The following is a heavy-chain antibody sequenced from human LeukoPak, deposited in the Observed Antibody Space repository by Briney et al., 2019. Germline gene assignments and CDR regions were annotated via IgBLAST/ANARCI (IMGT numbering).Heavy chain of an antibody. CDR1: GFTFSSYE. CDR3: ARGGLSYGPLKY. V-gene: IGHV3-48*03. J-gene: IGHJ4*02. Sequence: GGSLRLSCAASGFTFSSYEMNWVRQAPGKGLEWVSYISSSGSTIYYADSVKGRFTISRDNAKNSLYLQMNSLRAEETAVYYCARGGLSYGPLKYWGQGTLVTVSS. D-gene: IGHD5-18*01. CDR2: ISSSGSTI.